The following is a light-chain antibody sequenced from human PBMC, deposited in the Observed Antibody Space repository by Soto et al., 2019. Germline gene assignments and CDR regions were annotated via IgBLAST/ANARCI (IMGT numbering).Light chain of an antibody. CDR3: TSWTTSTTMI. J-gene: IGLJ2*01. Sequence: QSVLTQPASVSGSPGQSITISCTGTSSDIGAYNCVSWYHQHPGKAPKLMLYDVNIRPSGVSNRFSGSKSGNPAYLTISGLQAEDEADYYCTSWTTSTTMIFGGGTKLPVL. CDR2: DVN. CDR1: SSDIGAYNC. V-gene: IGLV2-14*03.